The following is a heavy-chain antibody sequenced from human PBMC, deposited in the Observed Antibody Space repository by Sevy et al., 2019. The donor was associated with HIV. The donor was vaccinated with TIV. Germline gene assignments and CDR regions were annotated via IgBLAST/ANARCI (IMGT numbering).Heavy chain of an antibody. CDR2: ISGSGGST. Sequence: GGSLRLSCAASGFTFSSYAMSWVRQAPGKGLEWVSAISGSGGSTYYADSVKGRFTISRDNSKNPLYLQMNSLRAEDTAVYYCARQTGYSSGWYASDAFDIWGQGTMVTVSS. CDR1: GFTFSSYA. D-gene: IGHD6-19*01. J-gene: IGHJ3*02. V-gene: IGHV3-23*01. CDR3: ARQTGYSSGWYASDAFDI.